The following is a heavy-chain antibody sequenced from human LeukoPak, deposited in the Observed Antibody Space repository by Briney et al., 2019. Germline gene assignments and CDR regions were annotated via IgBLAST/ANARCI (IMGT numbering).Heavy chain of an antibody. D-gene: IGHD2-15*01. Sequence: SETLSLTCAVYGGSFSGYYWSWIRQPPGKGLEWIGEINHSGSTNYNPSLKSRVTISVDTSKDQFSLKLSSVTAADTAVYYCARGGPRYCSGGSCYFGYWGQGTLVTVSS. CDR1: GGSFSGYY. J-gene: IGHJ4*02. CDR2: INHSGST. V-gene: IGHV4-34*01. CDR3: ARGGPRYCSGGSCYFGY.